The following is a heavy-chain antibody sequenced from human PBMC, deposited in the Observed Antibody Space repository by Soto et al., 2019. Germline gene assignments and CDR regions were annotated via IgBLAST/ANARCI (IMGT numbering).Heavy chain of an antibody. Sequence: QLQMQESGSGRVNPSQTLSLTCAVSGGSINSGGYSWSWIRQPQGKGLEWIGYIYHSGSNYYNPSLKSRVTISVDRSKNQFSLKLCSVTAADTAVYYCARVPYPWGKGALVTVSS. J-gene: IGHJ5*02. V-gene: IGHV4-30-2*01. CDR2: IYHSGSN. CDR3: ARVPYP. CDR1: GGSINSGGYS.